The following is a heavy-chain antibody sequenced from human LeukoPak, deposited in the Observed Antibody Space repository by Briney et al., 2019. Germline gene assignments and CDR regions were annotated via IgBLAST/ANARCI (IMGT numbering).Heavy chain of an antibody. J-gene: IGHJ4*02. D-gene: IGHD3-3*01. V-gene: IGHV4-39*07. Sequence: PSETLSLTCTVSGGSISSRSYYWGWIRQPPGKGLEWIGSIYYSGSTYYNPSLKSRVTISVDTSKNQFSLKLSSVTAADTAVYYCATYDHLFWSGYLSYWGQGTLVTVSS. CDR2: IYYSGST. CDR1: GGSISSRSYY. CDR3: ATYDHLFWSGYLSY.